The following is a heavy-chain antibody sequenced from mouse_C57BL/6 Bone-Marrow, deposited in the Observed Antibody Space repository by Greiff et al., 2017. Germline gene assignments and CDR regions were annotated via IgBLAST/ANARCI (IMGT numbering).Heavy chain of an antibody. V-gene: IGHV1-64*01. CDR1: GYTFPSSW. Sequence: LQLQRSGAELVKPGASVKLSCKASGYTFPSSWMHGVKQRPGQGLGWIGMIHPNSGSTNYNEKFKSKATLTVDKSSSTAYMQLSSLTAEDSAVYYCARGGIYYGNSYAMDYWGQGTSVTVSS. J-gene: IGHJ4*01. CDR2: IHPNSGST. CDR3: ARGGIYYGNSYAMDY. D-gene: IGHD2-1*01.